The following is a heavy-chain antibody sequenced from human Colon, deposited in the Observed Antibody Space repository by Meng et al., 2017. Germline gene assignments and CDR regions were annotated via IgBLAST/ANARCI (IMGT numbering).Heavy chain of an antibody. CDR2: INPRTGDT. V-gene: IGHV1-2*06. CDR1: GYTLY. Sequence: QVQLVQSGADVKKPGAPVTVSCKASGYTLYIHWVRLRPGEGLEWMGRINPRTGDTKSAQSFQGRVTMTRDTSTTTFSMDLRSLTTDDSAIYFCARESADGGSFDWWGQGTLVTVSS. CDR3: ARESADGGSFDW. D-gene: IGHD2-15*01. J-gene: IGHJ4*02.